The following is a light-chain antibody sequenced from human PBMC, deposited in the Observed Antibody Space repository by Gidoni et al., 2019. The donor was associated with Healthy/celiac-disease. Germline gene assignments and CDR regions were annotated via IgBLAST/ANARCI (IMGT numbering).Light chain of an antibody. V-gene: IGKV4-1*01. CDR3: QQYYSTPLT. CDR1: QSVLYSSNNKNY. CDR2: WAS. J-gene: IGKJ4*01. Sequence: DIVMTQSPDSLAVSLGERATLNCKSSQSVLYSSNNKNYLAWYQQKPGQPPKLLIYWASTRDSVVPDRFSGSGSGTDFTLTISSLQAEDVAVYYCQQYYSTPLTFGGWTKVEIK.